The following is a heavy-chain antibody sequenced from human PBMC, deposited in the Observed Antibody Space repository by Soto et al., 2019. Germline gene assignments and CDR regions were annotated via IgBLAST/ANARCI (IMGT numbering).Heavy chain of an antibody. CDR2: IYSNGGT. CDR3: VIQGIGALHGLVDV. Sequence: QVQLQASGPGLVKPSDTLSLTCTVSGDSIGTYNWGWIRQPPGKRLEWIGYIYSNGGTSYNPALKSRVTISADTATKQFSLRLSSVTAADTAVYYCVIQGIGALHGLVDVWCQGKRVTVSS. CDR1: GDSIGTYN. D-gene: IGHD1-26*01. V-gene: IGHV4-59*08. J-gene: IGHJ6*02.